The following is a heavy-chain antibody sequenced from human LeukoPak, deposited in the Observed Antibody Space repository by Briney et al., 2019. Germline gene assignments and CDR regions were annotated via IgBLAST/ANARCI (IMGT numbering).Heavy chain of an antibody. D-gene: IGHD3-9*01. CDR3: AKVRYFGPSAFDI. CDR1: GFTFRNYG. V-gene: IGHV3-30*18. Sequence: PGRSLRLSCAASGFTFRNYGMHWVRQAPGKGLDWVAVISYDGSNKYYADSVKGRFTISKDNSKNTLYLQMNSRRAEDTAVYYCAKVRYFGPSAFDIWGQGTMVTVSS. J-gene: IGHJ3*02. CDR2: ISYDGSNK.